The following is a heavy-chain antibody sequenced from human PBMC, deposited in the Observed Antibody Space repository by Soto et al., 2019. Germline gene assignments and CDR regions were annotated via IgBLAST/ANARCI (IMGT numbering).Heavy chain of an antibody. J-gene: IGHJ3*02. V-gene: IGHV3-33*01. CDR3: ARSRIIDDAFDI. CDR2: IWYDGSNK. D-gene: IGHD2-15*01. Sequence: QVQLGESGGGVVQPGRSLRLSCAASGFTFSSYGMHWVRQAPGKGLEWVAVIWYDGSNKYYADSVKGRFTISRDNSKNTLYLQMNSLRAEDTAVYYCARSRIIDDAFDIWGQGTMVTVSS. CDR1: GFTFSSYG.